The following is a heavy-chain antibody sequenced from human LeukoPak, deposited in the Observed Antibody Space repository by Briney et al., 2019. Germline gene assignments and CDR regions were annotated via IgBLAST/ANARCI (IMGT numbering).Heavy chain of an antibody. J-gene: IGHJ6*02. Sequence: SETLSLTCTVSGGSISSYYWTWIRQAPGKGLEWIGHIHYSGGTNYNPSLKSRVTIAVDTSKNQFSLKLSSVTAADTAVYYCARERIAVAETYYYYGMDVWGQGTTVTVSS. CDR1: GGSISSYY. D-gene: IGHD6-19*01. CDR3: ARERIAVAETYYYYGMDV. CDR2: IHYSGGT. V-gene: IGHV4-59*01.